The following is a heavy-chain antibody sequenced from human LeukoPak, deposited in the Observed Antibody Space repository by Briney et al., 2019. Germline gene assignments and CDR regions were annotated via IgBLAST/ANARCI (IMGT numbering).Heavy chain of an antibody. CDR3: AKGAPYYYDSSGYPDY. CDR2: ISYDGSNK. CDR1: GFTFSSYG. Sequence: PGGSLRLSCAASGFTFSSYGMHWVRQAPGKGLEWVAVISYDGSNKYYADSVKGRFTISRDNSKNTLYLQMNSLRAEDTAVYYCAKGAPYYYDSSGYPDYWGQGTLVTVSS. D-gene: IGHD3-22*01. J-gene: IGHJ4*02. V-gene: IGHV3-30*18.